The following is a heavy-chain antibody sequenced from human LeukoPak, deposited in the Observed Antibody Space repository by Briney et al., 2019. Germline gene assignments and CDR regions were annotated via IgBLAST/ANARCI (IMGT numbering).Heavy chain of an antibody. J-gene: IGHJ6*04. CDR2: ISSSGSTI. Sequence: GGSLRLSCVASGFTFSSYAMNWVRQAPGKGLEWVSYISSSGSTIYYADSVKGRFTISRDNAKNSLYLQMNSLRAEDTAVYYCAELGITMIGGVWGKGTTVTISS. V-gene: IGHV3-48*03. D-gene: IGHD3-10*02. CDR3: AELGITMIGGV. CDR1: GFTFSSYA.